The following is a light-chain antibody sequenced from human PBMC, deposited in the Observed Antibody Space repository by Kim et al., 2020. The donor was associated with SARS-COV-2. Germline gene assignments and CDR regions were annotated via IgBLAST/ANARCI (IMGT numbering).Light chain of an antibody. CDR3: QQYNSFPYT. J-gene: IGKJ2*01. Sequence: SASIGDTVTTNCRARQSFGNWLAWFQQKPVRAPRVLIYKASNLETGVPSRFSGSGSGTDFTLTIRNLQPEDIATYYCQQYNSFPYTFGQGTKLEI. V-gene: IGKV1-5*03. CDR1: QSFGNW. CDR2: KAS.